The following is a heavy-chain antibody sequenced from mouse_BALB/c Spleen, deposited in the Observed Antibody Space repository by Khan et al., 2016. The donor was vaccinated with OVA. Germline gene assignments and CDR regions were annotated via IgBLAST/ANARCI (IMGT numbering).Heavy chain of an antibody. V-gene: IGHV7-3*02. J-gene: IGHJ1*01. D-gene: IGHD1-1*01. Sequence: EVELVESGGGLVQPGGSLRLSCATAGFTFTDYYMSWVRQPPGKALEWLGFIRNKANGYTTEYSASVMGRFNISSDNSQCIVYLQMNTLSAEDSAAYYCARETEVDIYWYLDAWGAGTTVTVSS. CDR1: GFTFTDYY. CDR3: ARETEVDIYWYLDA. CDR2: IRNKANGYTT.